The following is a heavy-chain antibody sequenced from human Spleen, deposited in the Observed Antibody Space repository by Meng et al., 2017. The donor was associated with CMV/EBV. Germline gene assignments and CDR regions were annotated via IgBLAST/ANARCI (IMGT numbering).Heavy chain of an antibody. CDR3: ARVLRVYYDFWSGYPPPSYYYGMDV. J-gene: IGHJ6*02. V-gene: IGHV4-39*07. CDR2: IYYSGST. D-gene: IGHD3-3*01. CDR1: GGSISSSSYY. Sequence: SETLSLTCTVSGGSISSSSYYWGWIRQPPGKGLEWIGSIYYSGSTYYNPSLKSRVTISVDTSKNQFSLKLSSVTAADTAVYYCARVLRVYYDFWSGYPPPSYYYGMDVWGQGTTVTVSS.